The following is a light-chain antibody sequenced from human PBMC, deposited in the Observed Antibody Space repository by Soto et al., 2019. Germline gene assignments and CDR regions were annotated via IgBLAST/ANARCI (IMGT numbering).Light chain of an antibody. V-gene: IGKV3-20*01. Sequence: EIVLTQSPGTLSLSPGERATLSCRASQTLSNSFIAWYQQKPGQAPRVXIYDTSSRETGVPDRYSASGSGTDFTLTISRLEPEDFAVFFCQQYGTSEIIFGQGTRLEIK. J-gene: IGKJ5*01. CDR2: DTS. CDR3: QQYGTSEII. CDR1: QTLSNSF.